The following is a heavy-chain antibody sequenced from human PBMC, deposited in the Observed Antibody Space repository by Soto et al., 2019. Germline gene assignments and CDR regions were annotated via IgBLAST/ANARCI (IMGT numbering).Heavy chain of an antibody. CDR3: ASQSYGRFDP. J-gene: IGHJ5*02. Sequence: GGSLRLSCAASGFTLSSYWMSWVRQAPGKGLEWVANIKQDGSEKYYVDSVKGRFTISRDNAKNSLYLQMSSLRAEDTAVYYCASQSYGRFDPWGQGTLVTVSS. CDR1: GFTLSSYW. D-gene: IGHD1-1*01. V-gene: IGHV3-7*01. CDR2: IKQDGSEK.